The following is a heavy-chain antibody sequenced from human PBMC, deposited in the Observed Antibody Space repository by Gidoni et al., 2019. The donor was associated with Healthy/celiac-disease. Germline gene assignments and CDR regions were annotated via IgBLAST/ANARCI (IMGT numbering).Heavy chain of an antibody. V-gene: IGHV4-39*01. Sequence: QLQLQESGPGLVKPSETLSLTCTVSGGSISSSSYYWGWIRQPPGKGLEWIGSIYYSGSTYYNPSLKSRVTISVDTSKNQFSLKLSSVTAADTAVYYCARRTSGYSGYDWTNDRDYYGMDVWGQGTTVTVSS. CDR2: IYYSGST. J-gene: IGHJ6*02. CDR1: GGSISSSSYY. D-gene: IGHD5-12*01. CDR3: ARRTSGYSGYDWTNDRDYYGMDV.